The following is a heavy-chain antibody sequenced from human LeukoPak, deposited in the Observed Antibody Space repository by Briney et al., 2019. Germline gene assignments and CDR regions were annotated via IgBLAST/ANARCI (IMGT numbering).Heavy chain of an antibody. CDR3: ARDLNDYGDLDYFDY. J-gene: IGHJ4*02. D-gene: IGHD4-17*01. V-gene: IGHV1-18*01. Sequence: GASVKVSCKASGYTFTSYGISWVRQAPGQGLEWMGWISAYNGNTNYAQKLQVRVTITRDTSASTAYMELSSLRSEDTAVYYCARDLNDYGDLDYFDYWGQGTLVTVSS. CDR2: ISAYNGNT. CDR1: GYTFTSYG.